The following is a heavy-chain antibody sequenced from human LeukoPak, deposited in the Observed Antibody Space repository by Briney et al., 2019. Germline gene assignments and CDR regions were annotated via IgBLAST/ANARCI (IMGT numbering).Heavy chain of an antibody. V-gene: IGHV3-23*01. J-gene: IGHJ4*02. D-gene: IGHD3-10*01. CDR3: ARDQVVTMVRGIITDGYFGY. CDR1: GFTFSSYA. CDR2: ISGSGGST. Sequence: GGSLRLSCAASGFTFSSYAMSWVRQAPGKGLEWVSAISGSGGSTYYADSVKGRFTISRDSSKNTLYLQMNSLRAEDTAVYYCARDQVVTMVRGIITDGYFGYWGQGTLVTVSS.